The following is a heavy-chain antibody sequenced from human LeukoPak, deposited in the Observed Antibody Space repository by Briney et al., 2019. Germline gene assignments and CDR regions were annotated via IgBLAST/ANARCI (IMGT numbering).Heavy chain of an antibody. CDR1: GGSISSGSYY. CDR2: IYYSGST. D-gene: IGHD5-12*01. Sequence: SQTLSLTCTVSGGSISSGSYYWGWIRQPPGKGLEWIGSIYYSGSTYYNPSLKSRVTISVDTSKNQFSLKLSSVTAADTAVYYCATLYSGYDWGEPGSHPSRHPYIWGQGTMVTVSS. V-gene: IGHV4-39*07. CDR3: ATLYSGYDWGEPGSHPSRHPYI. J-gene: IGHJ3*02.